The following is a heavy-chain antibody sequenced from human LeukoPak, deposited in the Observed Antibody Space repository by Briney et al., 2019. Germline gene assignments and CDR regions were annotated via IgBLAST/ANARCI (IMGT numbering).Heavy chain of an antibody. Sequence: PSETLSLACAVSGYSISSSYWWGWIRQPPGKGLEWIGYIYYSGGIYYNPSLKSRVTMSVDTSKNQFSLKLSSVTAVDTAVYYCASKRLNPADAFDIWGQGTMVTVSS. CDR1: GYSISSSYW. V-gene: IGHV4-28*05. J-gene: IGHJ3*02. CDR2: IYYSGGI. D-gene: IGHD1-1*01. CDR3: ASKRLNPADAFDI.